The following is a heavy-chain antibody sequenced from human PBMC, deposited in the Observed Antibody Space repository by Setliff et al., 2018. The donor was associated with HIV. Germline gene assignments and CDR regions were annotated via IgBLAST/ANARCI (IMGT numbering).Heavy chain of an antibody. D-gene: IGHD6-19*01. Sequence: NPSETLSLTCTVSGGSISSYYWSWIRQPPGKGLEWIGYIYTSGSTNYNPSLKSRVTISVDTSKNQFSLKLSSVTAADTAVYYCARASSGWYPYYYYYYMDVWGKGTTVTVSS. CDR3: ARASSGWYPYYYYYYMDV. J-gene: IGHJ6*03. CDR1: GGSISSYY. CDR2: IYTSGST. V-gene: IGHV4-4*08.